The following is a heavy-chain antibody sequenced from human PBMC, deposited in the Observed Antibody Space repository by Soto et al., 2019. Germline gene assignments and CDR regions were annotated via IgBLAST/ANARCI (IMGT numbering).Heavy chain of an antibody. V-gene: IGHV3-9*01. Sequence: GGSLRLSCAASGFTFDDYAMHWVRQAPGKGLEWVSGISWNSGSIGYADSVKGRFTISRDNAKNSLYLQMNSLRAEDTALYYCAKGGGLVLRYYFDYWGQGTLVTVSS. J-gene: IGHJ4*02. CDR1: GFTFDDYA. CDR3: AKGGGLVLRYYFDY. D-gene: IGHD3-16*01. CDR2: ISWNSGSI.